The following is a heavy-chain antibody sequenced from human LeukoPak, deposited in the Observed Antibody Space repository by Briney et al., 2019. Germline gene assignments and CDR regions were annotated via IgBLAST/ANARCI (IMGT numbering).Heavy chain of an antibody. V-gene: IGHV3-23*01. J-gene: IGHJ6*03. Sequence: GGSLRLSCAASGFTFSSYAMSWVRQAPGKGLEWVSAISGSGGSTYYADSVKGRFTISRDNSKNTLYLQMNSLRAEDTAVYYCARGKDYGSGKGYYYYYMDVWGKGTTVTVSS. CDR3: ARGKDYGSGKGYYYYYMDV. D-gene: IGHD3-10*01. CDR2: ISGSGGST. CDR1: GFTFSSYA.